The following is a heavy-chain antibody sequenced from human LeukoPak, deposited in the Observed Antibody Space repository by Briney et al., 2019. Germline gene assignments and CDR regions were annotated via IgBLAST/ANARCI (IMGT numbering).Heavy chain of an antibody. V-gene: IGHV3-23*01. D-gene: IGHD3-22*01. J-gene: IGHJ3*02. Sequence: GGSLRLSCAASGFSFSSYEMNWVRQAPGKGLEWVSGITGSGSPTYYAESVKGRFTISRDNSKNTLYLQMNSLRAEDTAIYYCAKVHRVTMISPDAFDIWGQGTLVTVSS. CDR3: AKVHRVTMISPDAFDI. CDR2: ITGSGSPT. CDR1: GFSFSSYE.